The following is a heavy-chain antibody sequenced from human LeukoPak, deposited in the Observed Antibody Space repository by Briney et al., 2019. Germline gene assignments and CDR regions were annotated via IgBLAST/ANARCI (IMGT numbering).Heavy chain of an antibody. D-gene: IGHD3-22*01. CDR1: GGSISSGSYY. CDR2: IYTSGST. V-gene: IGHV4-61*02. CDR3: AREPRYYYDSSGYLGY. Sequence: PSETLSLTCTVSGGSISSGSYYWSWIRQPAGKGLEWIGRIYTSGSTNYNPSLKSRVTISVDTSKNQFSLKLSSVTAADTAVYYCAREPRYYYDSSGYLGYWGQGTLVTVSS. J-gene: IGHJ4*02.